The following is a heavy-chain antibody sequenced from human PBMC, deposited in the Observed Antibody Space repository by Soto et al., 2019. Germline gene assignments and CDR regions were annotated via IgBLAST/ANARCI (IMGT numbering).Heavy chain of an antibody. J-gene: IGHJ4*02. V-gene: IGHV3-64D*08. CDR2: ISSNGGST. D-gene: IGHD3-3*01. CDR3: VKDGPDFWSGYHY. Sequence: GGSLRLSCSASGFTFSSYAMHWVRQAPGKGLEYVSAISSNGGSTYYADSVKGRFTISRDNSKNTLYLQMSSLRAEDTAAYYCVKDGPDFWSGYHYWGQGTLVTVSS. CDR1: GFTFSSYA.